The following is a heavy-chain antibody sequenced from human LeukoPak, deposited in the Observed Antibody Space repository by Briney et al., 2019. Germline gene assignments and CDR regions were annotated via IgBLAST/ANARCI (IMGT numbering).Heavy chain of an antibody. CDR3: ARDRRLGAAGTFDI. J-gene: IGHJ3*02. D-gene: IGHD1-26*01. V-gene: IGHV3-66*01. CDR2: IYSGGST. CDR1: GFIVSVNY. Sequence: GGSLRLSCAASGFIVSVNYMSWVRQAPGKGLEWVSVIYSGGSTYSANADSVKGRFTISRDNSKNTLCLQMNSLRVEDTAVYYCARDRRLGAAGTFDIWGQGTMVTVSS.